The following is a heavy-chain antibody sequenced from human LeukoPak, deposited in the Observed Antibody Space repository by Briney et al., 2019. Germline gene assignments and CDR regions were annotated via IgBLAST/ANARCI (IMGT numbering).Heavy chain of an antibody. D-gene: IGHD1-7*01. CDR3: TRVGTTHDAFDI. CDR2: MNPNSGNT. J-gene: IGHJ3*02. CDR1: GYTFTSYD. V-gene: IGHV1-8*01. Sequence: ASVKVSCKASGYTFTSYDINWVRQATGQGLEWMGWMNPNSGNTGYAQKFQGRVTMTRNTSISTAYMELSSLRSEDTALYYCTRVGTTHDAFDIWGQGTMVTVSS.